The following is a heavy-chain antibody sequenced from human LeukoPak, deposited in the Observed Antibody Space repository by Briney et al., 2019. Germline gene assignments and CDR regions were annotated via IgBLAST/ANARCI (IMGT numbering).Heavy chain of an antibody. CDR1: GGSISSSSYY. J-gene: IGHJ6*02. CDR3: AGAYYYDSSGYSYYYYGMDV. D-gene: IGHD3-22*01. V-gene: IGHV4-39*07. Sequence: PSETLSLTCTVSGGSISSSSYYWGWIRQPPGKGLEWIGSIYYSGSTNYNPSLKSRVTISVDTSKNQFSLKLSSVTAADTAVYYCAGAYYYDSSGYSYYYYGMDVWGQGTTVTVSS. CDR2: IYYSGST.